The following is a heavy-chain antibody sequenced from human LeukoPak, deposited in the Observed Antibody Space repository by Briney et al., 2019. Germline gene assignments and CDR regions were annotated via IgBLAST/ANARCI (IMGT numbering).Heavy chain of an antibody. Sequence: SETLSLTCTVSGGSISSYYWSWIRQPPGKGLEWIAYISYSGSTNYNPSLKSRVTISVDTSKNQFSLKLSSVTAADTAVYYCAREEFGTSYYFDYWGQGTLVTVSS. CDR2: ISYSGST. D-gene: IGHD3-10*01. CDR1: GGSISSYY. J-gene: IGHJ4*02. V-gene: IGHV4-59*01. CDR3: AREEFGTSYYFDY.